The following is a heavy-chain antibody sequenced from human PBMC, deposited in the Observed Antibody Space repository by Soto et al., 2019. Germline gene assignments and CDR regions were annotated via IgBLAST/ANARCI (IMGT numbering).Heavy chain of an antibody. CDR2: IIPIFGTA. V-gene: IGHV1-69*13. J-gene: IGHJ3*02. D-gene: IGHD3-22*01. Sequence: ASVKVSCKASGGTFSSYAISWVRQAPGQGLEWMGGIIPIFGTANYAQKFQGRVTITADESTSTAYMELSSLRSEDTAVYYWARVRADYYDSSGYYYALGAVDIWGQGTMVTVSS. CDR3: ARVRADYYDSSGYYYALGAVDI. CDR1: GGTFSSYA.